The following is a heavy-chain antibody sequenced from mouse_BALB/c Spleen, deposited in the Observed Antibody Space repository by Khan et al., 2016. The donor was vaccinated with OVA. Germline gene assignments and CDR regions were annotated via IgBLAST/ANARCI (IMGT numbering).Heavy chain of an antibody. CDR2: IWSDGST. CDR3: ARQPYYHYNIMDY. CDR1: GFSLTNYG. D-gene: IGHD2-10*01. Sequence: VQLKESGPGLVAPSQSLSITCTISGFSLTNYGVHWVRQPPGKGLEWLVVIWSDGSTTYNSALKSRLSISKDNSKSQVFLKMNSLQTDDTAMYXCARQPYYHYNIMDYWGQGTSVTVSS. V-gene: IGHV2-6-1*01. J-gene: IGHJ4*01.